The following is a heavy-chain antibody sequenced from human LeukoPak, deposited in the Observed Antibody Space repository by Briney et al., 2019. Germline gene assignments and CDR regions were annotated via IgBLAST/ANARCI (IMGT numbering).Heavy chain of an antibody. J-gene: IGHJ4*02. V-gene: IGHV3-15*07. Sequence: PGESLRLSCTTSGFNFNNAWMNWVRQAPGKGLEWVGRIKSRTDGGTTVYSAPVKGRFTISRDDSKSTLYLQMNSLRAEDTAVYYCAKGGLYSIPPDKPDFDYWGQGTLVTVSS. CDR3: AKGGLYSIPPDKPDFDY. CDR2: IKSRTDGGTT. CDR1: GFNFNNAW. D-gene: IGHD4-11*01.